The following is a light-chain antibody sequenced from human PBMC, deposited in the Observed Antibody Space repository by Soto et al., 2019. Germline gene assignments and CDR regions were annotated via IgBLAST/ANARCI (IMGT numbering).Light chain of an antibody. CDR2: AAS. CDR3: QKYSSVPV. Sequence: DIPMTQSPTSLSASVGDRVTITCRASQGIRNYVAWYQQIPGKAPKLLIYAASTLQSGVPSRFSGSGSGTDFTLTMNGLQPEDVATYSCQKYSSVPVFGPGTKVEIK. J-gene: IGKJ3*01. CDR1: QGIRNY. V-gene: IGKV1-27*01.